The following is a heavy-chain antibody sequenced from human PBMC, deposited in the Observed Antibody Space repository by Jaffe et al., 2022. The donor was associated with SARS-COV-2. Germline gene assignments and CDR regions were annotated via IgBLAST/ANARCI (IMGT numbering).Heavy chain of an antibody. J-gene: IGHJ4*02. CDR3: ARDLGPYQLPGDYFDY. CDR1: GFTFSNYG. CDR2: IWYDESNK. V-gene: IGHV3-33*08. D-gene: IGHD2-2*01. Sequence: QVQLVESGGGVVQPGRSLRLSCAASGFTFSNYGMHWVRQAPGKGLEWVAVIWYDESNKYYADSVKGRFTISRDTSKNTLFLQMNSLRVEDTAIYYCARDLGPYQLPGDYFDYWGQGTLVTVSS.